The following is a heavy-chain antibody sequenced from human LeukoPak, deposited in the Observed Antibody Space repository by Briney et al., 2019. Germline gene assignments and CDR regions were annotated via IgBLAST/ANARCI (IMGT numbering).Heavy chain of an antibody. CDR2: ISGSGGST. CDR3: AKDEALIAVAGLDY. J-gene: IGHJ4*02. CDR1: GFTFSSYA. V-gene: IGHV3-23*01. D-gene: IGHD6-19*01. Sequence: GGSLRLSCAASGFTFSSYAMNWVRQAPGKGLEWVAGISGSGGSTFYADSVKGRFTISRDNSKNTLYVEINSLRAEDTAVYYCAKDEALIAVAGLDYWGQGTLVTVSS.